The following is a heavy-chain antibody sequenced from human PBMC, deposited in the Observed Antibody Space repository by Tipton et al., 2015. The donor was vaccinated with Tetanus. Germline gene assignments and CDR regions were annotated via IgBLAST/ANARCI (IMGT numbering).Heavy chain of an antibody. J-gene: IGHJ2*01. CDR1: GYNFTIYW. V-gene: IGHV5-51*01. Sequence: VQLVQSGAEMKKPGESLRVSCKPSGYNFTIYWIGWERQMPGKGLEWMGVINPTDYQTSYNPSFEGQVTISADRSINTAYLQWSSLQTSDTAMYFCARRRSAILSGSYHWYFDIWGRGTLVTVSS. CDR3: ARRRSAILSGSYHWYFDI. D-gene: IGHD3-9*01. CDR2: INPTDYQT.